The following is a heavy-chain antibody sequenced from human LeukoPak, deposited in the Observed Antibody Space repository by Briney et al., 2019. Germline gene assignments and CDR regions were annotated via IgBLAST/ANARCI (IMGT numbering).Heavy chain of an antibody. D-gene: IGHD4-17*01. V-gene: IGHV3-23*01. CDR3: AKDMYGDFGGVDY. J-gene: IGHJ4*02. CDR1: GFTFSTYA. Sequence: GGSLRLSCAASGFTFSTYAMTWVRQAPGKGLEWVSVIFNSGTSTYYADSVKGRVTISRDNSKNTLHLRMSSLRAEDTAVYYCAKDMYGDFGGVDYWGQGTLVTVSS. CDR2: IFNSGTST.